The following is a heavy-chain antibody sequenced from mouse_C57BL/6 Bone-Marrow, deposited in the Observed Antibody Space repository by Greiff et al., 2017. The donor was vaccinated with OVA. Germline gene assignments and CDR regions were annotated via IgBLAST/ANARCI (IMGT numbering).Heavy chain of an antibody. J-gene: IGHJ1*03. CDR3: ASRRGPYWYFDV. D-gene: IGHD3-3*01. CDR2: IWGVGST. V-gene: IGHV2-6*01. CDR1: GFSLTSYG. Sequence: VQLQESGPGLVAPSQSLSITCTVSGFSLTSYGVDWVRQSPGKGLEWLGVIWGVGSTKYNSALKSRLSISKDNSKSQVFLKMNSLQTDDTAMYYCASRRGPYWYFDVWGTGTTVTVSS.